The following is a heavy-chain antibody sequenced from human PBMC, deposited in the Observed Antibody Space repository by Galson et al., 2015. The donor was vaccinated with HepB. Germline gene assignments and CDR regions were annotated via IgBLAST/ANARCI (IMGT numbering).Heavy chain of an antibody. CDR1: GGTFSSYA. V-gene: IGHV7-4-1*02. CDR2: INTNTGNP. D-gene: IGHD3-22*01. CDR3: ARTVPYDSRGYYDY. J-gene: IGHJ4*02. Sequence: SVKVSCKASGGTFSSYAISWVRQAPGQGLEWMGWINTNTGNPTYAQGFTGRFVFSLDTSVSTAYLQISSLKAEDTAVYHCARTVPYDSRGYYDYWGQGTLVTVSS.